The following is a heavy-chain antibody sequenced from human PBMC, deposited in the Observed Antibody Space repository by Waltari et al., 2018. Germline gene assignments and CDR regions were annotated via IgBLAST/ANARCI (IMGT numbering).Heavy chain of an antibody. CDR1: GYIFTNYA. D-gene: IGHD4-4*01. J-gene: IGHJ1*01. CDR2: INPVNGFT. Sequence: QVHLVQSGAEVKKPGASVKISCQSSGYIFTNYAIHWVPQAPGQSLEWMGWINPVNGFTRYSQKFQGRVTITSDTSATTAYMELTRLKSEDTAVYFCAREPSNTACSPNPEYFLHWGQGTLVAVSS. V-gene: IGHV1-3*01. CDR3: AREPSNTACSPNPEYFLH.